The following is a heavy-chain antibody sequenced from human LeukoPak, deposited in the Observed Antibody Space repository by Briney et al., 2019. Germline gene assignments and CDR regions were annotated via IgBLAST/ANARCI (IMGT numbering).Heavy chain of an antibody. V-gene: IGHV4-59*11. CDR2: IYYSGST. CDR3: ARGGIGYSSSSRFDY. Sequence: PSETLSLTCTVSGGSISSHYWSWIRQPPGKGLEWIGYIYYSGSTNYNPSLKSRVIISVDTSKNQFSLKLSSVTAADTAVYYCARGGIGYSSSSRFDYWGQGTLVTVSS. D-gene: IGHD6-6*01. CDR1: GGSISSHY. J-gene: IGHJ4*02.